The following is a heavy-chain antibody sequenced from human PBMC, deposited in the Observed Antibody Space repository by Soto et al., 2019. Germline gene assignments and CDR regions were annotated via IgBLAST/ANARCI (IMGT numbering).Heavy chain of an antibody. CDR3: ARDRLWRSGYSPAPYYYNGMDV. D-gene: IGHD3-3*01. CDR2: FYYSGST. CDR1: GGSISGYD. J-gene: IGHJ6*02. Sequence: SETLSLTRTVAGGSISGYDRSWIRQLPGEGLEWVGYFYYSGSTNYNPSLKSQITISVDTSKNQCSLKLSSVTAADTAVYYCARDRLWRSGYSPAPYYYNGMDVWGQGTTVTVSS. V-gene: IGHV4-59*01.